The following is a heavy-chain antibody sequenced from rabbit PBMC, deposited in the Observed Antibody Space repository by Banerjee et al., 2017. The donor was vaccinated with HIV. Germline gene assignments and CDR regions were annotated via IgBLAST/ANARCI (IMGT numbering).Heavy chain of an antibody. J-gene: IGHJ3*01. CDR3: ARRLYGDVRHYNL. CDR2: IYGGSGDTT. D-gene: IGHD2-1*01. CDR1: GFSFNNNYF. V-gene: IGHV1S45*01. Sequence: QEQLEESGGDLVEPEGSLTLTCTASGFSFNNNYFMCWVRQAPGKGLEWIAGIYGGSGDTTFYANWAKGRFTISKTSSTTVTLQMTSLTAADTATYFCARRLYGDVRHYNLWGQGTLVTVS.